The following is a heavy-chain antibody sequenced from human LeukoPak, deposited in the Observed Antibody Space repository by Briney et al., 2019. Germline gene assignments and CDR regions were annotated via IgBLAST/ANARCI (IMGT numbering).Heavy chain of an antibody. CDR1: GFTFTTYG. J-gene: IGHJ6*02. V-gene: IGHV3-7*04. Sequence: GGSLRLSCRAPGFTFTTYGTNWFRQAPGKGLEWVANINQAGSKTYYVDSVKGRFTISRDNAKNSQYLQMNSLRAEDTAVYYCAMVSNGGGGCWFGLDVWGQGTTVTVSS. D-gene: IGHD2-15*01. CDR2: INQAGSKT. CDR3: AMVSNGGGGCWFGLDV.